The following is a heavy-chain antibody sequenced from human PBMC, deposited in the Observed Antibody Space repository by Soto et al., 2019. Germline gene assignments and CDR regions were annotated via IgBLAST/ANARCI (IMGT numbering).Heavy chain of an antibody. CDR1: GGSISSGGYC. Sequence: SETLSLTCTVSGGSISSGGYCWSWIRQHPGKGLEWIGYIYYSGSTYYNPSLKSRVTISVDTSKNQFSLKLSSVTAADTAVYYCARVVRWIQPQHIDYWGQGTLVTVSS. J-gene: IGHJ4*02. CDR2: IYYSGST. V-gene: IGHV4-31*03. CDR3: ARVVRWIQPQHIDY. D-gene: IGHD5-18*01.